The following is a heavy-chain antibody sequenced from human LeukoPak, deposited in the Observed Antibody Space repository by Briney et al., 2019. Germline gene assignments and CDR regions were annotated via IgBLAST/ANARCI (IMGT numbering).Heavy chain of an antibody. V-gene: IGHV4-59*08. J-gene: IGHJ4*02. CDR1: GGSISSYY. Sequence: PSETLSLTCTVSGGSISSYYWSWIRRPPGKGLEWIGYIYYSGSTNYNPSLKSRVTISVDTSKNQFSLKLSSVTAADTAVYYCARAQLTYYYDSVFDYWGQGTLVTVSS. CDR3: ARAQLTYYYDSVFDY. D-gene: IGHD3-22*01. CDR2: IYYSGST.